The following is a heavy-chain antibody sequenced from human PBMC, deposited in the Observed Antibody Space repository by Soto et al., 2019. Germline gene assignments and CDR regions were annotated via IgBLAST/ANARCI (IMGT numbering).Heavy chain of an antibody. J-gene: IGHJ4*01. CDR3: ARVWSGYYILDY. CDR2: IYYSGST. V-gene: IGHV4-59*12. Sequence: SETLSLTCTVSGGSISSYYWSWIRQPPGKGLEWIGYIYYSGSTNYNPSLKSRVTISVDTSKNQFSLKLSSVTAADTAVYYCARVWSGYYILDYWGQGTVVTSSS. D-gene: IGHD3-3*01. CDR1: GGSISSYY.